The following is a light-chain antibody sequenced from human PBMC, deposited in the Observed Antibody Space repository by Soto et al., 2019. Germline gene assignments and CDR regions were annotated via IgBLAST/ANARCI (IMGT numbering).Light chain of an antibody. J-gene: IGKJ2*01. CDR2: TAS. CDR1: QSISSY. CDR3: QQSYSTPYT. V-gene: IGKV1-39*01. Sequence: DLPMTQSPSSLSASVGDRLTITCRASQSISSYLNWYQQKPGKAPKLLIYTASSLQSGVPSRFSGSGSGTDFTLTISSLQPEDFATYFCQQSYSTPYTFGQGTKLEIK.